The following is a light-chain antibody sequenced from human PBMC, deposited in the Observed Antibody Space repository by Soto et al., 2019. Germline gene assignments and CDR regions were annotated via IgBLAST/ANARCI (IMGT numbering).Light chain of an antibody. Sequence: DIQMTQSPSTLSASVGDTVTISCRASQSFSSWLAWYQQKPGEAPKLLIYKASSLQSGVPSRFSGSGSGTDFTLTISSLQPEDFATYYCQQSYSTTWTFGQGTKVDIK. CDR3: QQSYSTTWT. CDR2: KAS. J-gene: IGKJ1*01. CDR1: QSFSSW. V-gene: IGKV1-5*03.